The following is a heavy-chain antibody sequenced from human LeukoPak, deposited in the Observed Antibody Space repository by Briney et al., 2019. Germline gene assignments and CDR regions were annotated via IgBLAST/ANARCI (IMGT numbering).Heavy chain of an antibody. D-gene: IGHD2-2*02. J-gene: IGHJ6*02. CDR1: GYTFTSYD. Sequence: ASVKVSRKASGYTFTSYDINWVRQATGQGLEWMGWMNPNSGNTGYAQKFQGRVTMTRNTSISTAYMELSSLRSEDTAVYYCARGALPADCSSTSCYTGYYYYYGMDVWGQGTTVTVSS. V-gene: IGHV1-8*01. CDR3: ARGALPADCSSTSCYTGYYYYYGMDV. CDR2: MNPNSGNT.